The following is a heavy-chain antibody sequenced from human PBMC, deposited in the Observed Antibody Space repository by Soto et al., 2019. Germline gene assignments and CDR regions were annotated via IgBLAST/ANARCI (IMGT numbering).Heavy chain of an antibody. Sequence: ASVKVSCKASGYTFASYYMHWVRQAPGQGLEWMGIINPSGGSTSYAQKFQGRVTMTRDTSTSTVYMELSSLRSEDTAVYYCAAAPTTPPAAFDIWGQGTMVTV. D-gene: IGHD2-15*01. V-gene: IGHV1-46*01. CDR3: AAAPTTPPAAFDI. CDR1: GYTFASYY. CDR2: INPSGGST. J-gene: IGHJ3*02.